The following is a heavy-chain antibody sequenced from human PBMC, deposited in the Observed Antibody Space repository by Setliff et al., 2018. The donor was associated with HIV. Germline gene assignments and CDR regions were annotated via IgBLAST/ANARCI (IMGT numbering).Heavy chain of an antibody. CDR2: FIPMFGAT. V-gene: IGHV1-69*06. Sequence: EASVKVSCKASGGTFSRSVFSWVRQAPGQGLQWMGRFIPMFGATKYAQGFQSRVTITADRSTSTVHMELRSLRSEDTAVYYCARELKGVYDSWSSSDPPYYFDNWGQGTLVTVSS. J-gene: IGHJ4*02. CDR1: GGTFSRSV. CDR3: ARELKGVYDSWSSSDPPYYFDN. D-gene: IGHD3-3*01.